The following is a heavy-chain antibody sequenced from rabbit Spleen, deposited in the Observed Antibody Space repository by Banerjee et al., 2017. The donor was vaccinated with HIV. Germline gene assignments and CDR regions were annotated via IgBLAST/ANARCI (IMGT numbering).Heavy chain of an antibody. CDR2: ILGGSSGAT. CDR3: ARDTGSSFSSYGMDL. V-gene: IGHV1S40*01. Sequence: QSLEESGGDLVKPEGSLTLTCTVSGIDFSSYYLDSMCWVRQAPGKGLDWITCILGGSSGATYYANWAKGRFTCSKTSSTTVTLQMTSLTVADTATYFCARDTGSSFSSYGMDLWGPGTLVTVS. D-gene: IGHD8-1*01. J-gene: IGHJ6*01. CDR1: GIDFSSYYLDS.